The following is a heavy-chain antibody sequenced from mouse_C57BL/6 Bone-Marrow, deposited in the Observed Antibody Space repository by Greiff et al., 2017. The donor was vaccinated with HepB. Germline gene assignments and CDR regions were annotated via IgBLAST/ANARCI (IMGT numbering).Heavy chain of an antibody. CDR2: IWTGGGT. Sequence: VKLVESGPGLVAPSQCLSITCTVSGFSLTSYAISWVRQPPGKGLEWLGVIWTGGGTNYNSAPKSRLSISKENSKSKVFLKMNSLQTDDTARYYCARNKAYYGSSPWFAYWGQGTLVTVSA. V-gene: IGHV2-9-1*01. J-gene: IGHJ3*01. D-gene: IGHD1-1*01. CDR1: GFSLTSYA. CDR3: ARNKAYYGSSPWFAY.